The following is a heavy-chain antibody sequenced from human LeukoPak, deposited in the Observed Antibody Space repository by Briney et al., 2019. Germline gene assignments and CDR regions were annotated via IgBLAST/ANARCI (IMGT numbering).Heavy chain of an antibody. CDR1: GGTFSIYA. V-gene: IGHV1-69*04. CDR2: IIPILGIA. D-gene: IGHD6-19*01. J-gene: IGHJ4*02. CDR3: ARDGRGWYNY. Sequence: SVTVSFTASGGTFSIYAIGWVRQAPGQGLEWMGRIIPILGIANYAQKFQGRVTITADRSTSTAYMELSSLRSEDTAVYYCARDGRGWYNYWGQGTLVTVSS.